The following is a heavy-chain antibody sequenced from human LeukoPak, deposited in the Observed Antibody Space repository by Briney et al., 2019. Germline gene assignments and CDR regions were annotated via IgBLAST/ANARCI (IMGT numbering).Heavy chain of an antibody. V-gene: IGHV4-59*08. Sequence: SETLSLTCTVSGGSISRNSWSWIRQPPGKGLEWIGYIFYSRTTNYNPSFKSRVTMSVDTSKNQFSLKLSSVTAADTAVYYCARLSGSQTTPYWGQGTLVTVSS. CDR2: IFYSRTT. D-gene: IGHD1-26*01. CDR1: GGSISRNS. CDR3: ARLSGSQTTPY. J-gene: IGHJ4*02.